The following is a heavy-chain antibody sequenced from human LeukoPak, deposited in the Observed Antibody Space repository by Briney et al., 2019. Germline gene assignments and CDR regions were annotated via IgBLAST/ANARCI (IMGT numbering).Heavy chain of an antibody. D-gene: IGHD3-10*01. CDR2: IYTSGST. CDR1: GGSISSGSYY. Sequence: SETLSLTCTVSGGSISSGSYYWSWIRQPAGKGLEWIGRIYTSGSTNYNPSLKSRVTMSVDTSKNQFSLKLSSVTAADTAVYYCARAITMVRRYWYFDLWGRGTLVTVSS. J-gene: IGHJ2*01. V-gene: IGHV4-61*02. CDR3: ARAITMVRRYWYFDL.